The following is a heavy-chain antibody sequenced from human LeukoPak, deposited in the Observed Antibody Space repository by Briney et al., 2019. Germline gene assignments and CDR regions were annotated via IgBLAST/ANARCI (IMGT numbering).Heavy chain of an antibody. CDR2: ITSSSTYI. D-gene: IGHD2-21*01. CDR1: GFTFSSYT. CDR3: AKAPVTSCRGAYCYPFDS. V-gene: IGHV3-21*04. J-gene: IGHJ4*02. Sequence: GGSLRLSCAASGFTFSSYTMNWVRQAPGKGLEWVSSITSSSTYIYYADSVKGRFTISRDNSKNTLYLQMNSLRAEDAAVYFCAKAPVTSCRGAYCYPFDSWGQGTLVTVSS.